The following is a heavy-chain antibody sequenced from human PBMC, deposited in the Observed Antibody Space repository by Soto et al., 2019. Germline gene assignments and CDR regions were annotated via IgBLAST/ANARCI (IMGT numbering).Heavy chain of an antibody. D-gene: IGHD1-1*01. CDR2: ISHTGSP. V-gene: IGHV4-39*01. CDR3: ASQLESTTYFDY. CDR1: GGSISNSDYF. J-gene: IGHJ4*02. Sequence: SETLSLTCTVSGGSISNSDYFWAWMRQPPGKGLEWVGTISHTGSPRYNPSLKSQVTISVDTSKNQFSLRLPSGTAADTAVFYCASQLESTTYFDYWGRGTLVTVS.